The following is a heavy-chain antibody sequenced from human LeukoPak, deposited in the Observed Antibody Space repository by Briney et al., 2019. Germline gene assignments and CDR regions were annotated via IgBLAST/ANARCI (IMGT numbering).Heavy chain of an antibody. D-gene: IGHD3-22*01. V-gene: IGHV3-7*01. CDR2: IKQDGSEK. Sequence: GGSLRLSCAASGFTFSSYWMSWVRQAPGKGLEWVANIKQDGSEKYYVDSVKGRFTISRDNAKNSLYLQMNSLRAEDTAVYYCARNPGDITMIDSPHVWGQGTMVTVSS. CDR3: ARNPGDITMIDSPHV. CDR1: GFTFSSYW. J-gene: IGHJ3*01.